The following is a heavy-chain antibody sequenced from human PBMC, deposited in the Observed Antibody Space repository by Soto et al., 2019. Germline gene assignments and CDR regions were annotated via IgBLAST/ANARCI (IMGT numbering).Heavy chain of an antibody. V-gene: IGHV4-59*01. D-gene: IGHD2-2*01. J-gene: IGHJ6*02. CDR3: ARVGCSSTSCYGDYYYGMDV. Sequence: TETLSLTCTVSGGSISRYYWSWIRHPPGKGLEWIGYIYYSGSTNYNPSLKSRVTISVDTSKNQFSLKLSSVTAADTAVYYCARVGCSSTSCYGDYYYGMDVWGQGITVTGSS. CDR2: IYYSGST. CDR1: GGSISRYY.